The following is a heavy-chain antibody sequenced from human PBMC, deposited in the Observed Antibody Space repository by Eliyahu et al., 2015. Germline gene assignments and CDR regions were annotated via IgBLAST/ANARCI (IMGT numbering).Heavy chain of an antibody. Sequence: EVQLVESGGGLVQPGGSLRLSCAASGFSVXSNYMSWVRQAPGKGLEWVSVIYSGGSTRYADSVKGRFTISRDNSKNTLYLQMNSLRAEDTAVYYCARLYGSGSYYNAHFDQWGQGTLVTISS. CDR2: IYSGGST. D-gene: IGHD3-10*01. CDR1: GFSVXSNY. J-gene: IGHJ4*02. V-gene: IGHV3-66*04. CDR3: ARLYGSGSYYNAHFDQ.